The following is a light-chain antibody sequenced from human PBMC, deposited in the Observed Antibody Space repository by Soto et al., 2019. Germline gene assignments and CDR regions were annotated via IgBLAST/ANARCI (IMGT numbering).Light chain of an antibody. CDR2: GAS. Sequence: EIGLTQSPGTLSLSPGEIATLSCRASHSVSSNYLARYQQKSGQAPRPLIYGASSRATGIPDSFSGSGAGTDFTLTISLLESEDFSVYYCQLYGSSPWTFRQGTEVEIK. J-gene: IGKJ1*01. CDR3: QLYGSSPWT. CDR1: HSVSSNY. V-gene: IGKV3-20*01.